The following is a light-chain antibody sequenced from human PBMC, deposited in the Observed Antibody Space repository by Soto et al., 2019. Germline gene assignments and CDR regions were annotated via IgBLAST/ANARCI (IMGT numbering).Light chain of an antibody. CDR2: DVS. CDR1: SSDIGGYDY. J-gene: IGLJ2*01. Sequence: QSALTQPASVSGSPGQSITISCSGTSSDIGGYDYVSWYQQHPGKTPKLMIFDVSDRPSGVSNRFSGSKSGNTASLTISWLQADDEADYYRSSYASTSTVFFGGGTKLTVL. CDR3: SSYASTSTVF. V-gene: IGLV2-14*01.